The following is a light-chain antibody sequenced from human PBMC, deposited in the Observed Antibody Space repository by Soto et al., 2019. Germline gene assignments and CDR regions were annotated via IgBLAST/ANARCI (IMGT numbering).Light chain of an antibody. CDR2: EVS. CDR1: SSDVGGYNY. V-gene: IGLV2-14*01. Sequence: QSVLTQPASVSGSPGQSITISCTGTSSDVGGYNYVSWYQQYPGKAPKLMIYEVSDRPSGVSNRFSGSKSGNTASLTISGRQAEDESDYYCSSYTSDNTWVFGGGTKLTVL. J-gene: IGLJ3*02. CDR3: SSYTSDNTWV.